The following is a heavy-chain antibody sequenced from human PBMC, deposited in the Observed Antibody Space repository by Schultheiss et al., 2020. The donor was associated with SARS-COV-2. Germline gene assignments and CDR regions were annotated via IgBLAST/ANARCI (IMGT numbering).Heavy chain of an antibody. J-gene: IGHJ3*02. CDR2: IYYSGST. CDR3: ARGVVAATFDAFDI. V-gene: IGHV4-30-2*01. CDR1: GGSISSGGYS. D-gene: IGHD2-15*01. Sequence: SETLSLTCAVSGGSISSGGYSWSWIRQPPGKGLEWIGYIYYSGSTYYNPSLKSRVTISVDTSKNQFSLKLSSVTAADTAVYYCARGVVAATFDAFDIWGQGTTVTVSS.